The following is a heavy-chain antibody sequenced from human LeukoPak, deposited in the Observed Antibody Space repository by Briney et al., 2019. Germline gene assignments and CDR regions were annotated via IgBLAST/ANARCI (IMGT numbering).Heavy chain of an antibody. CDR3: AKEAGYYDSSGYYKYYFNY. CDR2: ISYDGSNK. Sequence: GGSLRLSCAASGFTFSSYGMHWVRQAPGKGLEWVAVISYDGSNKYYADSVKGRFTISRDNSKNTLYLQMNSLRAEDTAVYYCAKEAGYYDSSGYYKYYFNYWGQGTLVTVSS. CDR1: GFTFSSYG. V-gene: IGHV3-30*18. D-gene: IGHD3-22*01. J-gene: IGHJ4*02.